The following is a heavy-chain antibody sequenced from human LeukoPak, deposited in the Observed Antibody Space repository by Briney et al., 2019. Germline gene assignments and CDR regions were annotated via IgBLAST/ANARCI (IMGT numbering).Heavy chain of an antibody. J-gene: IGHJ5*02. CDR1: GGSISSSTFY. CDR2: ISGSGTI. D-gene: IGHD3-10*01. CDR3: ARDSGTTGEVKFDP. V-gene: IGHV4-39*07. Sequence: SETLSLTYTVSGGSISSSTFYWGWIRQPPGKGLEWIGRISGSGTITYNPALQSRLTISIDTSKNQFSLKLMSVTAADTAVYYCARDSGTTGEVKFDPWGQGTLVTVSS.